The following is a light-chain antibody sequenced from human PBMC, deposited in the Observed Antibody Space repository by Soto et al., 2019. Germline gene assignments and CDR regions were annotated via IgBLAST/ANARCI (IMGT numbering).Light chain of an antibody. CDR3: QEYNSYSGT. V-gene: IGKV1-5*03. CDR1: QSISGW. Sequence: DIQMTQSPSSLSASVGDRVTITCRASQSISGWLAWYQQKPGRAPKLLIYKTSSLESGVPSRFSGSGSGTEFTLSISSLQPDDFAIYYCQEYNSYSGTFGPGTKVDIK. J-gene: IGKJ1*01. CDR2: KTS.